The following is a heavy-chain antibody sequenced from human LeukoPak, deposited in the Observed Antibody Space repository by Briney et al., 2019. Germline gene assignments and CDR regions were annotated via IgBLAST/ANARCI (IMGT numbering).Heavy chain of an antibody. CDR2: ISDGRGST. CDR1: GFSFGNYG. Sequence: GGCLRLSCAASGFSFGNYGMSWVRQAPGKGLQWVSSISDGRGSTYYADSVKGRFTISRDNAKNTLYLQMNSLGAEDTAVYYCAKEGGAAAVAGLFDYWGQGTLVTVSS. CDR3: AKEGGAAAVAGLFDY. V-gene: IGHV3-23*01. D-gene: IGHD6-19*01. J-gene: IGHJ4*02.